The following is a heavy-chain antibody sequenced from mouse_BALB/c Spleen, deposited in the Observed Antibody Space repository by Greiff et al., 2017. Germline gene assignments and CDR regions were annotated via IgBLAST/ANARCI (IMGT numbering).Heavy chain of an antibody. D-gene: IGHD2-10*02. Sequence: VHVKQSGPELVKPGASVKIPCKASGYTFTDYNMDWVKQSHGKSLEWIGDINPNNGGTIYNQKFKGKATLTVDKSSSTAYMELRSLTSEDTAVYYCARREEYGFAYWGQGTLVTVSA. V-gene: IGHV1-18*01. CDR1: GYTFTDYN. CDR3: ARREEYGFAY. J-gene: IGHJ3*01. CDR2: INPNNGGT.